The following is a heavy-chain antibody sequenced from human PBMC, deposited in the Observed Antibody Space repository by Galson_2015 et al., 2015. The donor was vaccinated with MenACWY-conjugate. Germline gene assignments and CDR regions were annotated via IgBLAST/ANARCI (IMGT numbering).Heavy chain of an antibody. V-gene: IGHV1-18*01. D-gene: IGHD2/OR15-2a*01. CDR3: AIHLLGNIGYD. CDR1: GYTFRNYG. CDR2: ISGKNGNA. Sequence: SVKVSCKASGYTFRNYGFTWVRQAPGQGLEWMGRISGKNGNAIYAQKFQARFIMTTGASTNTAYMELGSLRSDDTATYYCAIHLLGNIGYDWGQGTLVTVSS. J-gene: IGHJ1*01.